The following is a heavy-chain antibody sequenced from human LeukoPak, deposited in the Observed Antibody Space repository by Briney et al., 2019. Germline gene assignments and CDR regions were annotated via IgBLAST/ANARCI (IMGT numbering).Heavy chain of an antibody. V-gene: IGHV3-30-3*01. Sequence: GGSLRLSCVVSGFTLTNYALHWVRQAPGKGLEWVAVISYAGTNKYYADSVKGRFTISRDISKNTVYLHMDSLRDEDTAVYFCARGGYYYDTTGSPGDYWGQGTLVTVSS. CDR1: GFTLTNYA. D-gene: IGHD3-22*01. CDR3: ARGGYYYDTTGSPGDY. J-gene: IGHJ4*02. CDR2: ISYAGTNK.